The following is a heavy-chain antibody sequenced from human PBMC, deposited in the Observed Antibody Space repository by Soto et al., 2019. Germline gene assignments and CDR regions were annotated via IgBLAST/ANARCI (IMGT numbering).Heavy chain of an antibody. Sequence: ASVKVSCKASGYTFTSYAMNWVRQAPGQRLEWMGWINPGNGKTKYAQKFQGRVTMTNDTSTDTAYMELSSLRSEDTAVYYCATVRSPYYDILTGYYAPMYYFDYWGQGTLVTVSS. D-gene: IGHD3-9*01. CDR3: ATVRSPYYDILTGYYAPMYYFDY. V-gene: IGHV1-3*01. CDR2: INPGNGKT. J-gene: IGHJ4*02. CDR1: GYTFTSYA.